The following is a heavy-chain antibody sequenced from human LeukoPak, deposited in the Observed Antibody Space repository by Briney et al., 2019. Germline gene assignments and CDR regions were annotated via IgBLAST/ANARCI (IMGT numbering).Heavy chain of an antibody. CDR1: GGSFSGYY. D-gene: IGHD2-15*01. Sequence: SETLSHTCAVYGGSFSGYYWSWIRQPPGKGLEWIGEINHSGSTNYNPSLKSRVTISVDTSKNQFSLKLSSVTAADTAVYYCARIPPRSYCSGGSCYRNAFDIWGQGTMVTVSS. V-gene: IGHV4-34*01. CDR2: INHSGST. CDR3: ARIPPRSYCSGGSCYRNAFDI. J-gene: IGHJ3*02.